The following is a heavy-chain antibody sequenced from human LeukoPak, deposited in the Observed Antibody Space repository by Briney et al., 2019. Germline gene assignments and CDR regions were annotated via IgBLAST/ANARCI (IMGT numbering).Heavy chain of an antibody. V-gene: IGHV5-51*01. J-gene: IGHJ6*03. CDR3: ARHGVAMGSYYYMDV. Sequence: GESLKISCKGSGYSFTSYWIGWVRQMPGKGLEWMGIIHPGDSDTRYSPSFQGQVTISADKSISTAYLQWSSLKASDTAMYYCARHGVAMGSYYYMDVWGKGTTVTISS. D-gene: IGHD5-12*01. CDR2: IHPGDSDT. CDR1: GYSFTSYW.